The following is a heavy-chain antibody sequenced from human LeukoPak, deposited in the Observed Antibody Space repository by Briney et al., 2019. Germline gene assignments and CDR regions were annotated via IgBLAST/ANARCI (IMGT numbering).Heavy chain of an antibody. CDR1: GFPFSTYS. D-gene: IGHD1-26*01. CDR3: ASFPWDLRPT. CDR2: ITSTSDTI. J-gene: IGHJ4*02. V-gene: IGHV3-48*01. Sequence: GGSLRLSCVTFGFPFSTYSMNWVRQAPGKGLEWLSYITSTSDTIYYADSVKGRFTISRDNAKNSLYLQMNSLRAEDTAVYYCASFPWDLRPTWGQGTLVSVAS.